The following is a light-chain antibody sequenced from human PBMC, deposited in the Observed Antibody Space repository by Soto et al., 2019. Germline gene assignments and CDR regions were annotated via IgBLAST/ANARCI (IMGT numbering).Light chain of an antibody. CDR1: QSISNW. CDR2: KAS. CDR3: QEFDSHSQT. V-gene: IGKV1-5*03. J-gene: IGKJ2*01. Sequence: DIQMTQSPSTLSASVGDRVTITCRASQSISNWLAWYQQQPGKAPKLLIYKASTLESGVPSRFSGSGSGTEFTLTISSLQPDDFATYYCQEFDSHSQTFGQGTTLEIK.